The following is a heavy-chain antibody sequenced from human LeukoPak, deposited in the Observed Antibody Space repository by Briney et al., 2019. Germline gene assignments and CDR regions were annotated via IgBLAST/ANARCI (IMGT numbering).Heavy chain of an antibody. V-gene: IGHV1-2*02. CDR1: GYTFTTYY. J-gene: IGHJ4*02. CDR2: VNPNSGGT. CDR3: ARESARGPRGFDY. Sequence: GASVKVSCKASGYTFTTYYMHWVRQAPGQGLEWMGWVNPNSGGTNYAQKFQGRVTMTRDTSIGTAYMELSRLRSDDTAVYYCARESARGPRGFDYWGQGTLVAVSS.